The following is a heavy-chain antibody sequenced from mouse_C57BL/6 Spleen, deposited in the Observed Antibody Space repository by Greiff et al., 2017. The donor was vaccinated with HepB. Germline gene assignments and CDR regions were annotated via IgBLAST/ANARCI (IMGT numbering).Heavy chain of an antibody. CDR3: ARGSYHWYFDV. CDR1: GFTFSDYY. J-gene: IGHJ1*03. Sequence: EVQLVESEGGLVQPGSSMKLSCTASGFTFSDYYMAWVRQVPEKGLEWVANINYDGSSTYYLDSLKSRFIISRDNAKNILYLQMSSLKSEDTATYYCARGSYHWYFDVWGTGTTVTVSS. CDR2: INYDGSST. V-gene: IGHV5-16*01.